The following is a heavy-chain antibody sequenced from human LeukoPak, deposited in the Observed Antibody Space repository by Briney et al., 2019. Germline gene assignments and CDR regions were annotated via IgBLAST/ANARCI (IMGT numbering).Heavy chain of an antibody. V-gene: IGHV1-2*02. D-gene: IGHD2-2*01. CDR1: GYTFTGYY. CDR2: INPNSGDT. CDR3: ARSNSFNDDFDS. J-gene: IGHJ4*02. Sequence: ASVTVSCKASGYTFTGYYINWVRQAPGQGLEWVGWINPNSGDTHYAQKFQGRVTMTRDMSITTAYMELSRLRSDDAAVYYCARSNSFNDDFDSWGQGTLVTVSS.